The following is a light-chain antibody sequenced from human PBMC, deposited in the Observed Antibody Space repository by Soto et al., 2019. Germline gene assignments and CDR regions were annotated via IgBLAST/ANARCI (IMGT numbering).Light chain of an antibody. CDR1: SSNIGSNT. CDR2: NSN. Sequence: QSVLTQSPSASGTPGQRVTISCSGSSSNIGSNTVSWYQQLPGTAPKLLIYNSNQRPSGVPDRFSGSKSGTSASLAVSGLQSEDEADYYCAAWDDSLNGVVFGGGTKLTVL. J-gene: IGLJ2*01. CDR3: AAWDDSLNGVV. V-gene: IGLV1-44*01.